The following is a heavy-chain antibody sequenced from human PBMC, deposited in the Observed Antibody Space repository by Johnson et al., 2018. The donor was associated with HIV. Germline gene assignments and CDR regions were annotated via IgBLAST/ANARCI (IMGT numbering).Heavy chain of an antibody. CDR2: ISYDGSNK. Sequence: QVQLVESGGGLVRPGGSLRLSCAASEFSVSGNYMTWVRQAPGKGLEWVAVISYDGSNKYYADSVKGRFTISRDNSKNSLYLQMNSLRAGDTAVYYCARVGYHDAFDIWGQGTMVTVSS. V-gene: IGHV3-30*14. J-gene: IGHJ3*02. D-gene: IGHD3-16*02. CDR3: ARVGYHDAFDI. CDR1: EFSVSGNY.